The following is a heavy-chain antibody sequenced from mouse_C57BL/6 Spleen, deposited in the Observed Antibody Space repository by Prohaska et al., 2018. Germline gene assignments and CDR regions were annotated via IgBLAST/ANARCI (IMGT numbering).Heavy chain of an antibody. V-gene: IGHV2-9*01. Sequence: APSQSLFNTCTVSGFSFPSYVVDWVRQTPGKGLEWMGVIWGGGSTNYNLALRFRLSSSKDNSKRQVFIKMNRRQTDDTSMYYCAKQWGQFAYWGKGTVGTVSA. CDR3: AKQWGQFAY. J-gene: IGHJ3*01. CDR2: IWGGGST. CDR1: GFSFPSYV.